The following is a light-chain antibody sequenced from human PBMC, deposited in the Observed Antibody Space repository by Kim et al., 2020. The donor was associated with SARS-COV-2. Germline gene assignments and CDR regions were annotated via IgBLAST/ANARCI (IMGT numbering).Light chain of an antibody. CDR2: TAS. J-gene: IGKJ1*01. Sequence: ASVGDRVTISCRTSQSIKYYLNWYQQKPGKAPKLLIYTASSLQSGVPSRFSGSGSGTDFTLTISSLQPEDFATYYCQQSYSAPWTFGQGTKVDIK. V-gene: IGKV1-39*01. CDR3: QQSYSAPWT. CDR1: QSIKYY.